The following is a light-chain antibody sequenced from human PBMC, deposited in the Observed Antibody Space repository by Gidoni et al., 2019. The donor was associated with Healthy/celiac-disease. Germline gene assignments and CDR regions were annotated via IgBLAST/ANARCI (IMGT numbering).Light chain of an antibody. J-gene: IGKJ5*01. CDR1: QSVSSN. V-gene: IGKV3-15*01. Sequence: DIVMTQSPATLSVSPGERATLSCRASQSVSSNLAWYQQKPGQAPRLLISGASTRATGIPARCSGSGSGTEFTLTISSLQSEDFAVYYCQQYNNWPSTFCQGTRLEIK. CDR2: GAS. CDR3: QQYNNWPST.